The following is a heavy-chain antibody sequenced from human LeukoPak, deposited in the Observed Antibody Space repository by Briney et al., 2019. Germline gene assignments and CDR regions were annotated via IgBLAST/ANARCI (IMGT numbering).Heavy chain of an antibody. D-gene: IGHD5-12*01. J-gene: IGHJ5*02. CDR1: GYTFTSYY. Sequence: GASVKVSCKASGYTFTSYYMHWVRQATGQGLEWMGWINPNSGNTGYAQKFQGRVTFTRNTSISTAYMELSSLRSEDTAVYYCARAGRFDSGHAWFDPWGQGTLVTVS. CDR3: ARAGRFDSGHAWFDP. V-gene: IGHV1-8*03. CDR2: INPNSGNT.